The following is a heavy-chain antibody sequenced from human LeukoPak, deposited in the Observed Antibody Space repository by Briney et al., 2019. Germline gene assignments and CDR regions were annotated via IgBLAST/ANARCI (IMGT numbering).Heavy chain of an antibody. CDR1: GGSISSGSYY. D-gene: IGHD3-10*01. Sequence: PSQTLSLTCTVSGGSISSGSYYWSWIRQPAGKGLEWIGRIYTSGSTNYNPSLKSRVTISVDTSKNQFSLKLSSVTAADTAVYYCARNPYGSGNYYSVDYWGQGTLVTVSS. J-gene: IGHJ4*02. CDR2: IYTSGST. CDR3: ARNPYGSGNYYSVDY. V-gene: IGHV4-61*02.